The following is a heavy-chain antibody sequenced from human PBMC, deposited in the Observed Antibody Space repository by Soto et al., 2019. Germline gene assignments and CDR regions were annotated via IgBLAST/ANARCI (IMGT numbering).Heavy chain of an antibody. V-gene: IGHV4-59*01. D-gene: IGHD1-1*01. CDR1: GGSISSYY. CDR3: ARHRSWKGYCGMDV. J-gene: IGHJ6*02. CDR2: IYNSGNT. Sequence: QVQLQESGPGLVKPSETLSLTCTVSGGSISSYYWSWIRQPPGRGLEWIGYIYNSGNTNYNPSLKTRVTITVGTSKNQFSLKLSPVTAADTAVYHGARHRSWKGYCGMDVWRQATTVTVSS.